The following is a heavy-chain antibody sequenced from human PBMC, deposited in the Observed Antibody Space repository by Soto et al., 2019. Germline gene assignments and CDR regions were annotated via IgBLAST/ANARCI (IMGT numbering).Heavy chain of an antibody. CDR3: ARARLRAVYAFDF. D-gene: IGHD2-21*02. J-gene: IGHJ3*01. CDR1: GGSISSGAYY. Sequence: QVQLQESGPGLVKPSQTLSLICTVSGGSISSGAYYWSWVRQHPGKGLEWSGYIYYNGKPSFSPSLKSRLTISIDTSKNQFSLKLSSVTAADTAMYYCARARLRAVYAFDFWGQGTMVTVSS. V-gene: IGHV4-31*03. CDR2: IYYNGKP.